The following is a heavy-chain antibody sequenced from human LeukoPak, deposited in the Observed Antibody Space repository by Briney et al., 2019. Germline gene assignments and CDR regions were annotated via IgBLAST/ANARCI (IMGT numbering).Heavy chain of an antibody. D-gene: IGHD3-22*01. V-gene: IGHV3-23*01. CDR2: ITSSGAAT. J-gene: IGHJ4*02. CDR3: AKDRPNYYGSNGHYYKLNGDC. CDR1: GFTFRRYW. Sequence: GGSLRLSCAVSGFTFRRYWMSWVRQAPGKGLEWVSSITSSGAATYYADSVKGRFTISRDNSDNTLYLQMNSLRAEDTAVYYCAKDRPNYYGSNGHYYKLNGDCWGRGTLVTVSS.